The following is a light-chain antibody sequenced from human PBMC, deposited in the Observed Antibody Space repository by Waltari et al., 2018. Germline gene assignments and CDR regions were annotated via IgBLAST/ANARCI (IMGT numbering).Light chain of an antibody. CDR3: CSYANSKWV. CDR2: GVY. Sequence: QSVLTQPRSVSGSPGQSVAISCTGTSSDVGGSDYVSWYQQYPGKAPKVMIYGVYKRPSGVPDRFSGSKSGNTASLSISGLQAEDEADYYCCSYANSKWVFGGGTKLTVL. J-gene: IGLJ3*02. CDR1: SSDVGGSDY. V-gene: IGLV2-11*01.